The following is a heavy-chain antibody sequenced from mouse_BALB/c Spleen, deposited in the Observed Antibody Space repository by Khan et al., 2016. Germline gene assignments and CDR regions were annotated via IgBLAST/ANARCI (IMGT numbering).Heavy chain of an antibody. CDR2: ISSGSSTM. J-gene: IGHJ4*01. D-gene: IGHD1-1*01. CDR1: GFTFSSFG. CDR3: ARGGSSDVFDAMDY. V-gene: IGHV5-17*02. Sequence: EVELVASGGGLVQPGGSRKLSCAASGFTFSSFGMHWVRQAPEKGLEWVAYISSGSSTMYYAHTVKGRFTISTDNPKNTLFLQMTSVRSEATAMYDCARGGSSDVFDAMDYWGQGTSVTVSS.